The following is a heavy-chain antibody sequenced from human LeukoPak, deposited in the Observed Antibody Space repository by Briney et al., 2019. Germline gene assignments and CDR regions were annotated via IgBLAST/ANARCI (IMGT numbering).Heavy chain of an antibody. CDR2: IYYSGST. J-gene: IGHJ5*02. CDR3: AREGLLWFGEARDNWFDP. Sequence: SETLSLTCTVSGGSISSSSYYWGWIRQPPGKGLEWIGSIYYSGSTYYNPSLKSRVTISVDTSKNQFSLKLSSVTAADTAVYYCAREGLLWFGEARDNWFDPWGQGTLVTVSS. V-gene: IGHV4-39*07. D-gene: IGHD3-10*01. CDR1: GGSISSSSYY.